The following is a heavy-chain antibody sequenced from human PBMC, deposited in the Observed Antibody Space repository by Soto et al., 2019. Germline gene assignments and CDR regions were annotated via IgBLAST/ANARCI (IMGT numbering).Heavy chain of an antibody. J-gene: IGHJ5*02. CDR1: GFTFSSYA. V-gene: IGHV3-23*01. D-gene: IGHD3-3*01. CDR3: AKFAVFWSGYLLPNWFDP. CDR2: ISGSGGST. Sequence: GGSLRLSCAASGFTFSSYAMSWVRQAPGKGLEWVSAISGSGGSTYYADSVKGRFTISRDNSKNTLYLQMNSLRAEDTAVYYCAKFAVFWSGYLLPNWFDPWGQGTLVTVSS.